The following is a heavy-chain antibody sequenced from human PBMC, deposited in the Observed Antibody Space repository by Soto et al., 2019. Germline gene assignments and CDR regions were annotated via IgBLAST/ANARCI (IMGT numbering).Heavy chain of an antibody. D-gene: IGHD6-13*01. CDR2: IIPIFGTA. CDR1: GGTFSSYA. CDR3: ARAAPVGSSRWQDAFGL. Sequence: QVQLVQSGAEVKKPGSSVKVSCKASGGTFSSYAISWVRQAPGQGLEWMGGIIPIFGTANYAQKFQGRVTIHGHDATSTAYLELSGLRSEDTAVYYCARAAPVGSSRWQDAFGLWGQGTMVTVSS. V-gene: IGHV1-69*12. J-gene: IGHJ3*01.